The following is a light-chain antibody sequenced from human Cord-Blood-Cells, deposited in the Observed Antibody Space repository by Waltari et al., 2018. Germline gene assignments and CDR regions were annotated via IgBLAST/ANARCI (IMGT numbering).Light chain of an antibody. V-gene: IGKV3-15*01. CDR3: QQYNNWPYT. CDR1: QSVSSN. Sequence: EIVMMQSPATLSVSPGERATISCRASQSVSSNLALYQQKPGQAPRLLIYGASTRATGIPARFSGSVSGTEFTLTISSLQSEDFAVYYCQQYNNWPYTFGQGTKLEIK. CDR2: GAS. J-gene: IGKJ2*01.